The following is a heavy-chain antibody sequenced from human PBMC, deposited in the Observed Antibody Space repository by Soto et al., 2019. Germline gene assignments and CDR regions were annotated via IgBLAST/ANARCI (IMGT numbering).Heavy chain of an antibody. V-gene: IGHV1-69*02. J-gene: IGHJ2*01. CDR1: GGNFSNYT. CDR3: ARWGPHHYYGSGSYYKNYWYLDL. D-gene: IGHD3-10*01. CDR2: ITPIPGIA. Sequence: VASVKVSCRASGGNFSNYTITRARQAPAQAPESMGRITPIPGIANYAQKFQGRVTITADKSTSTAYMELSSLRSEDTAVYYCARWGPHHYYGSGSYYKNYWYLDLWGRGTLVTVSS.